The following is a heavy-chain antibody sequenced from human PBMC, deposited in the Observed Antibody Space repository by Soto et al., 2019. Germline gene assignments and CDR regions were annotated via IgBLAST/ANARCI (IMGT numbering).Heavy chain of an antibody. CDR2: PSYTVHT. Sequence: SATLSLPCIVSGVSLPSYHWSWIRQFPGTGLAWIAYPSYTVHTNYNPSLPSRVTISMDTSQNPLSRKLTSMTAADTAVYYWARDMHAGFTHEFDRWGKGTRVIVS. V-gene: IGHV4-59*01. J-gene: IGHJ5*02. CDR1: GVSLPSYH. CDR3: ARDMHAGFTHEFDR.